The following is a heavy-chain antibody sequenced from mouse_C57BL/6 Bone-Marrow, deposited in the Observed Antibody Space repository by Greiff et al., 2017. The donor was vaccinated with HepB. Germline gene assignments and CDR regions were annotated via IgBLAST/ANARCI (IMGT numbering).Heavy chain of an antibody. V-gene: IGHV1-80*01. CDR1: GYAFSSYW. J-gene: IGHJ1*03. CDR3: ARGGYVSIHWYFDV. CDR2: IYPGDGDT. D-gene: IGHD1-1*01. Sequence: VKLMESGAELVKPGASVKISCKASGYAFSSYWMNWVKQRPGKGLEWIGQIYPGDGDTNYNGKFKGKATLTADKSSSTAYMQLSSLTSEDSAVYFCARGGYVSIHWYFDVWGTGTTVTVSS.